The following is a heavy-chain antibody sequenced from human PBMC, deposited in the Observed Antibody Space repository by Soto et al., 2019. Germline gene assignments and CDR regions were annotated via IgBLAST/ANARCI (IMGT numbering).Heavy chain of an antibody. Sequence: VSGPTLVNPTQTLTLTCTFSGFSLSTSGMCVSWIRQPPGKALEWLALIDWDDDKYYSTSLKTRLTISKDTSKNQVVLTMTNMDPVDTATYYCARIPGGDCYSNYYYGMDVWGQGTTVTVSS. CDR2: IDWDDDK. J-gene: IGHJ6*02. CDR1: GFSLSTSGMC. CDR3: ARIPGGDCYSNYYYGMDV. D-gene: IGHD2-21*02. V-gene: IGHV2-70*01.